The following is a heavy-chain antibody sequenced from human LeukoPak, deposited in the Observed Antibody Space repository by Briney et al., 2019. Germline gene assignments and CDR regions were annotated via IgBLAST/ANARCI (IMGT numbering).Heavy chain of an antibody. V-gene: IGHV3-30*03. CDR3: ARDNWIEAHYFDY. CDR1: GFTFSSYG. CDR2: MSYDGSNK. D-gene: IGHD1-20*01. Sequence: PGRSLRLSCAASGFTFSSYGMHWVRQAPGKGLEWVAVMSYDGSNKYYADFVKGRFTISRDNSKNTLYLQMNSLRAEDTAVYYCARDNWIEAHYFDYWGQGTLVTVSS. J-gene: IGHJ4*02.